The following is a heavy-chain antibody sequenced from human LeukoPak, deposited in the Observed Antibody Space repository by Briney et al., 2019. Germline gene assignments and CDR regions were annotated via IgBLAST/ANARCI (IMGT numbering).Heavy chain of an antibody. CDR3: ARDSISGCYVHYDN. J-gene: IGHJ4*02. V-gene: IGHV7-4-1*02. CDR1: GYTFTSYA. Sequence: ASVKVSCEASGYTFTSYAMNWVRQAPGQGLEWMGWINTNTGNPTYAQGFTGRFVFSLDTSVSTAYLQINSLKAEDTAVYYCARDSISGCYVHYDNWGQGTLVTVSS. CDR2: INTNTGNP. D-gene: IGHD3-22*01.